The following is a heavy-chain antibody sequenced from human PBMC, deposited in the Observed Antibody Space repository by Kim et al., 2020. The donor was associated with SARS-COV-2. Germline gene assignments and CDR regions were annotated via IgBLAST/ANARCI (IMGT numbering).Heavy chain of an antibody. CDR3: AREYGYYDFWSGYSNWYFDL. CDR2: IWYDGSNK. Sequence: GGSLRLSCAXXGXXXXSYGMHWXRQAPGKGLEWVAVIWYDGSNKYYPDSVKGRFTISRDNSKNTLYLQMNSLRAEDTAVYYCAREYGYYDFWSGYSNWYFDLWGRGTLVTVSS. D-gene: IGHD3-3*01. CDR1: GXXXXSYG. J-gene: IGHJ2*01. V-gene: IGHV3-33*01.